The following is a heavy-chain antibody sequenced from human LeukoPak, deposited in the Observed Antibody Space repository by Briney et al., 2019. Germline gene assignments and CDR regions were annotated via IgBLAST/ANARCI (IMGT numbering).Heavy chain of an antibody. V-gene: IGHV4-34*01. J-gene: IGHJ4*02. D-gene: IGHD1-26*01. Sequence: RSSETLSLTCAVYGGSFSGYYWSWIRQPPGKGLEWIGEINHSGSTNYNPSLKSRVTISVDTSKNQFSLKLSSVTAADTAVYYCARERTRVGAIQTFDYWGQGTLVTVSS. CDR2: INHSGST. CDR3: ARERTRVGAIQTFDY. CDR1: GGSFSGYY.